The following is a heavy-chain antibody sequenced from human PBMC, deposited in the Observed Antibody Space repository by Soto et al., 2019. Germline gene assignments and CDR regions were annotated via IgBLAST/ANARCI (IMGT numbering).Heavy chain of an antibody. Sequence: PSETLSLTCTVSGGSISSSSYYWGWIRQPPGKGLEWIGEINHSGITKYNPSLKSRVTISVDTSKNQFSLKLTSVTAADTAVYYCARADPYYFDNWGQGTLVTVSS. CDR3: ARADPYYFDN. J-gene: IGHJ4*02. CDR2: INHSGIT. CDR1: GGSISSSSYY. V-gene: IGHV4-39*07.